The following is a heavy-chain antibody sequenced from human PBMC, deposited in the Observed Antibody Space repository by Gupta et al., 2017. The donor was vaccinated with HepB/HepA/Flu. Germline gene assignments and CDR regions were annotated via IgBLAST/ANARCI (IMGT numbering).Heavy chain of an antibody. J-gene: IGHJ6*04. Sequence: EEQLLESGGEWVQPGGSLRIYCAASGCLFSASAMTGLRQAPGKGLEWVSEIRGDGGDTNYAASVKGRLTISRDNFMNTLYLLIHSLRAEDTATYYCVRDHCTTSTCYTESHVDVWGKGTTVTVSS. CDR3: VRDHCTTSTCYTESHVDV. CDR2: IRGDGGDT. D-gene: IGHD2-2*02. CDR1: GCLFSASA. V-gene: IGHV3-23*01.